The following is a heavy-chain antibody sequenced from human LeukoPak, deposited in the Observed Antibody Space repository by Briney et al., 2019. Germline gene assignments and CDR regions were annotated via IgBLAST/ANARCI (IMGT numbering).Heavy chain of an antibody. D-gene: IGHD6-6*01. V-gene: IGHV4-34*01. J-gene: IGHJ4*02. CDR1: DGSLSGHY. CDR3: ARGRLDFDY. Sequence: PSETLSLTCAVYDGSLSGHYWSWIRQTPGKGLEWIGEINHSGSTNYNPSLKSRVTISGDMSKNQFSLKVTSVTAADTAVYYCARGRLDFDYWGQGTLVTVSS. CDR2: INHSGST.